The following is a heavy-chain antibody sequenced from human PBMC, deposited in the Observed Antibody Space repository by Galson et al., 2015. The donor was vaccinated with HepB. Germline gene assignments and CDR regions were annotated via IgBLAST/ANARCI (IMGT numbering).Heavy chain of an antibody. V-gene: IGHV5-10-1*01. CDR1: GYSFTSYW. J-gene: IGHJ3*02. CDR2: IDPSDSYT. CDR3: ARRGDNWNAPLAFDI. D-gene: IGHD1-20*01. Sequence: QSGAEVKKPGESLKISCKGSGYSFTSYWISWVRQMPGKGLEWMGRIDPSDSYTNYSPSFQGHVTISADKSISTAYLQWSSLKASDTAMYYCARRGDNWNAPLAFDIWGQGTMVTVSS.